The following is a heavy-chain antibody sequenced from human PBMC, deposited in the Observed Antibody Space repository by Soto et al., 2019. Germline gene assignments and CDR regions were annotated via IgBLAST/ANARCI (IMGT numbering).Heavy chain of an antibody. CDR2: IYYSGST. J-gene: IGHJ6*02. Sequence: QVQLQESGPGLVKPSETLSLTCTVSGGSISSYYWSWIRQPPGKGLEWIGYIYYSGSTNYNPSLKSRVTISVDTSKNQFSLKLSSVTAADTAVYYCARYEEGYGMDVWGQGTTVTVSS. CDR1: GGSISSYY. CDR3: ARYEEGYGMDV. V-gene: IGHV4-59*01. D-gene: IGHD3-3*01.